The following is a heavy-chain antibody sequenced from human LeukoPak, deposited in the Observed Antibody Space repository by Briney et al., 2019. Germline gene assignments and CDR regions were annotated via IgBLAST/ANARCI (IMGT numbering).Heavy chain of an antibody. D-gene: IGHD3-10*01. CDR1: GGTFSSYT. Sequence: SVKVSCKASGGTFSSYTISWVRQAPGQGLEWMGRIIPILGIANYAQKFQGRVTITADKSTSTAYMELSSLRSEDTAVYYCARGSGSSIFDYWGQGTLVTVSS. CDR2: IIPILGIA. V-gene: IGHV1-69*02. J-gene: IGHJ4*02. CDR3: ARGSGSSIFDY.